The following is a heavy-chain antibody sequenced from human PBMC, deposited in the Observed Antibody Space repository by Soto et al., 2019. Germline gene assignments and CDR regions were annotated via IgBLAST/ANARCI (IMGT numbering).Heavy chain of an antibody. CDR1: GFTFSNFG. CDR3: ARGIDSNYDGMDV. Sequence: GGSLRLSCEASGFTFSNFGMNWVRQAPGKGLEWVARVWYDGSSKYYVDSVKGRFTISRDNSKETVYLQMNSLRAEDTGVYYCARGIDSNYDGMDVWGQGTTVTVSS. V-gene: IGHV3-33*01. CDR2: VWYDGSSK. D-gene: IGHD4-4*01. J-gene: IGHJ6*02.